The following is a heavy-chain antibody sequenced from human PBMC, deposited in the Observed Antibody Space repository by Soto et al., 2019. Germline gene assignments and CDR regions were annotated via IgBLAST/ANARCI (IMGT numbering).Heavy chain of an antibody. CDR2: SIPIFGTA. CDR1: GGTFSSYA. D-gene: IGHD6-25*01. CDR3: ARDPVPVAAKATYGMDV. J-gene: IGHJ6*02. Sequence: QVQLVQSGAEVKKPGSSVKVSCKASGGTFSSYAISWVRQAPGQGLEWMGGSIPIFGTANYAQKFQGRVTITADESTSTAYMELSSLRSEDTAVYYCARDPVPVAAKATYGMDVWGQGTTVSVSS. V-gene: IGHV1-69*12.